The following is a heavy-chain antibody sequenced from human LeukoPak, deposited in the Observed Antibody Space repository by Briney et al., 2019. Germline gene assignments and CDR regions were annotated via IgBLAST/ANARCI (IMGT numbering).Heavy chain of an antibody. J-gene: IGHJ4*02. D-gene: IGHD5-24*01. CDR1: GFTVSDHY. Sequence: GGSLRLSCVASGFTVSDHYIDWVRQAPGKGLEWVGRNRDKSKSYTTDYAASVRGRFTISRDNAKNSLYLQMNSLRAEDTAVYYCARDPPRDGYNYNYFDYWGQGTLVTVSS. V-gene: IGHV3-72*01. CDR2: NRDKSKSYTT. CDR3: ARDPPRDGYNYNYFDY.